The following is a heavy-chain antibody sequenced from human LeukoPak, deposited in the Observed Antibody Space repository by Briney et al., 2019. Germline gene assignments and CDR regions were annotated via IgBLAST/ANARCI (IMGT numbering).Heavy chain of an antibody. J-gene: IGHJ1*01. V-gene: IGHV4-39*01. CDR2: IYNSGRT. CDR1: GGSISSSSYY. CDR3: ASRGISRGSEYFRD. Sequence: PSETLSLTCTVSGGSISSSSYYWGWIRQPPGKGLEWIGNIYNSGRTNYNPSLKSRVTLSIDTSKNLFSLKLNSVTAADTAVYYCASRGISRGSEYFRDWGQGTLVTVSS. D-gene: IGHD2/OR15-2a*01.